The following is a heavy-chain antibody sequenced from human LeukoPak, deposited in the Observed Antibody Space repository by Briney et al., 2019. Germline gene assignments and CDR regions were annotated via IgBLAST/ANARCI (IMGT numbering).Heavy chain of an antibody. CDR3: ARPPKSYKYYLGDY. J-gene: IGHJ4*02. CDR2: IIPIFGTA. D-gene: IGHD2/OR15-2a*01. CDR1: GGTFSSYA. Sequence: GASVKVSCKASGGTFSSYAISWVRQAPGQGLEWMGGIIPIFGTANYAQKFQGRVTITTDESTSTAYMELSSLRAEDTAVYYCARPPKSYKYYLGDYWGQGTLVTVSS. V-gene: IGHV1-69*05.